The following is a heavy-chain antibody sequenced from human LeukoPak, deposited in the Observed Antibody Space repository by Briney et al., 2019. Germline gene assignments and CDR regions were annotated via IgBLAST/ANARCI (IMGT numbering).Heavy chain of an antibody. CDR3: ARDPRGDITGTTFDR. CDR1: GGSIRSGGYF. Sequence: PSETLSLTCTVSGGSIRSGGYFWTWIRQHPQRGLEWIGYVSYSGSTNYNSSLKSRLTISADTSKNQFYLGLTSVTAADTAVYFCARDPRGDITGTTFDRWGQGTLVTVSS. J-gene: IGHJ5*02. CDR2: VSYSGST. V-gene: IGHV4-31*03. D-gene: IGHD1-20*01.